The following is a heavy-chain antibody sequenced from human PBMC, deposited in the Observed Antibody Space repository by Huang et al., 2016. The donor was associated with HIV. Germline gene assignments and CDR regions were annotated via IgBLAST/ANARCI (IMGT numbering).Heavy chain of an antibody. D-gene: IGHD4-17*01. V-gene: IGHV3-13*01. J-gene: IGHJ4*02. CDR3: ARVGDYGDYSCDH. CDR1: GFIFSSYD. Sequence: EVQLVESGGGLVQPGGSLRLSCAASGFIFSSYDMQWVRQVTGKGLEWVSSIGTAGDTYYPGSVKGRFTISRDNAKNSLYLQMNSRRAGDTAMYYCARVGDYGDYSCDHWGQGTLVTVSP. CDR2: IGTAGDT.